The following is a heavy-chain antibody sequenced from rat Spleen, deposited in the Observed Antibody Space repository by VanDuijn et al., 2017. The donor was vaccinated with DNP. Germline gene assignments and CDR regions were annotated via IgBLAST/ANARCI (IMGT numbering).Heavy chain of an antibody. Sequence: EVQLVETGGGLVQPGRSLKLSCVASGFTFNNYWMSWIRQAPGKGLEWVASITNTGGSIYYPDSVKGRFTISRDNSKSTQYLQMNSLRSEDTATYYCAGRPPPTRGPFDYWGQGVMVTVSS. D-gene: IGHD1-4*01. CDR1: GFTFNNYW. CDR2: ITNTGGSI. J-gene: IGHJ2*01. V-gene: IGHV5-31*01. CDR3: AGRPPPTRGPFDY.